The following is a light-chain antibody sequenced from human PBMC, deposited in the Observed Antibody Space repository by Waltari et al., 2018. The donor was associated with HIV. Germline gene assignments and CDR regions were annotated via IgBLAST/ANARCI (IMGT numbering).Light chain of an antibody. V-gene: IGLV1-47*01. CDR2: RNN. CDR3: AAWDDSLSGPVI. Sequence: QSVLTQPPSASGTPGQRVTISCSGSTGSTNVSWYQQFAGTAPKLLIFRNNQRPSGVPDRFSGSKSGTSASLAISGLRSEDEADYYCAAWDDSLSGPVIFGGGTKLTVL. J-gene: IGLJ2*01. CDR1: TGSTN.